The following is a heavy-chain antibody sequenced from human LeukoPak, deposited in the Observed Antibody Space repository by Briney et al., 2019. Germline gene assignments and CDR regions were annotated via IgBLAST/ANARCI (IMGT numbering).Heavy chain of an antibody. V-gene: IGHV3-21*04. CDR2: ISSSSSYI. D-gene: IGHD5-12*01. CDR3: AKKPRRDGYMT. Sequence: GGSLRLSCAASGFTFSSYSMNWVRQAPGKGLEWVSSISSSSSYIYYADSVKGRFTISRDNAKNSLYLQMNSLRAEDTAVYYCAKKPRRDGYMTWGQGTLVTVSS. CDR1: GFTFSSYS. J-gene: IGHJ5*02.